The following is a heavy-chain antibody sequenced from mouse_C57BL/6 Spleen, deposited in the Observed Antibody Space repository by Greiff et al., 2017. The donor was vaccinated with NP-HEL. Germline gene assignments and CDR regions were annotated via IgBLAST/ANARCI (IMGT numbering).Heavy chain of an antibody. CDR3: TRDGNWFAY. J-gene: IGHJ3*01. V-gene: IGHV1-15*01. CDR1: GYTFTDYE. D-gene: IGHD2-1*01. Sequence: VQLQQSGAELVRPGASVTLSCKASGYTFTDYEMHWVKQTPVHGLEWIGAIDPETGGTAYNQKFKGKAIMTAAKSSSTAYMGLRSLTSEDSAVYYCTRDGNWFAYWGQGTLVTVSA. CDR2: IDPETGGT.